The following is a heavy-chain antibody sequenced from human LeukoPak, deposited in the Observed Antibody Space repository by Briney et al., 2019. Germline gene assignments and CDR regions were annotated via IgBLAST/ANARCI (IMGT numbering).Heavy chain of an antibody. J-gene: IGHJ5*02. Sequence: ASGKVSCKASGHTFTSYDINWVRQANGQGLEWMGWMNPNSGNTAYAQKYQGRVTMTRNNSISTAYMELSSLRSEDTAVYYCAREDYYDSGSFYPWGQGTLVTVSS. CDR2: MNPNSGNT. CDR1: GHTFTSYD. D-gene: IGHD3-22*01. V-gene: IGHV1-8*02. CDR3: AREDYYDSGSFYP.